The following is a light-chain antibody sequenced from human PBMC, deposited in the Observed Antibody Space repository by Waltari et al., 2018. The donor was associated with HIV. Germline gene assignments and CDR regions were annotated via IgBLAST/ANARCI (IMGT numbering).Light chain of an antibody. Sequence: QSALTQPASVSGSPGQSITISCTGTSSDVAGYNYVSWYQQHPGKAPKLMIYEVSNRPAGVAIRFSGSQSGNTAFLTISRLQAEDEADYYCSSYTSSTVWVFGGGTKLTVL. J-gene: IGLJ3*02. CDR1: SSDVAGYNY. CDR2: EVS. CDR3: SSYTSSTVWV. V-gene: IGLV2-14*01.